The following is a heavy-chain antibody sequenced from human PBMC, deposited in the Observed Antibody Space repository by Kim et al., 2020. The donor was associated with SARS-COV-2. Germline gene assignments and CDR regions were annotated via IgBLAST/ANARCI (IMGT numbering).Heavy chain of an antibody. CDR3: TRAVGFLEWLPPSDY. J-gene: IGHJ4*02. D-gene: IGHD3-3*02. CDR2: IRSKAYGGTT. V-gene: IGHV3-49*03. Sequence: GGSLRLSCTASGFTFGDYAMSWFRQAPGKGLEWVGFIRSKAYGGTTEYAASVKGRFTISRDDSKSIAYLQMNSLKTEDTAVYYCTRAVGFLEWLPPSDYWGQGTLVTVSS. CDR1: GFTFGDYA.